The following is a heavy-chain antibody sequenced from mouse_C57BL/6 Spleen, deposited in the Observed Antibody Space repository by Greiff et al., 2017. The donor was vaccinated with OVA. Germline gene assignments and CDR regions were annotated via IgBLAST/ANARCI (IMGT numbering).Heavy chain of an antibody. J-gene: IGHJ2*01. CDR3: ARDHYYGSSSYYFDY. V-gene: IGHV1-52*01. D-gene: IGHD1-1*01. CDR2: IDPSDSET. CDR1: GYTFTSYW. Sequence: QVQLQQPGAELVRPGSSVKLSCKASGYTFTSYWMHWVKQRPIQGLEWIGNIDPSDSETHYNQKFKDKATLTVDKSSSTAYMQLSSLTSEDSAVYYCARDHYYGSSSYYFDYWGQGTTLTVSS.